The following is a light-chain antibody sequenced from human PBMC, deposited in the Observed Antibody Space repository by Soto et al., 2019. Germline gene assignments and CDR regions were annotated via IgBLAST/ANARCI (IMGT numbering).Light chain of an antibody. CDR3: QQYDTSPPMYT. CDR1: QSVRSN. Sequence: EVVMTQSPATLSVSPGARVTLSCRASQSVRSNLAWYQQKPGQSPRLLXXATSTRAAGIPDRFSGSGSGTDFTLTISRLEPDDVAVYYCQQYDTSPPMYTFGQGTKVDIK. CDR2: ATS. V-gene: IGKV3D-15*01. J-gene: IGKJ2*01.